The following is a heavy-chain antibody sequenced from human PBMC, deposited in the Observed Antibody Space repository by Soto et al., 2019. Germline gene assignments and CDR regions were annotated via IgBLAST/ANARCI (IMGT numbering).Heavy chain of an antibody. J-gene: IGHJ4*02. Sequence: GASVKVSCKASGYTFTGYYMHWVRQAPGQGLEWMGWINPNSGGTNYAQKFQGRVTMTRDTSISTAYMELSRLRSDDTAVYYCARVRGAGWNYFDYWGQGTLVTVSS. CDR2: INPNSGGT. CDR1: GYTFTGYY. CDR3: ARVRGAGWNYFDY. V-gene: IGHV1-2*02. D-gene: IGHD3-16*01.